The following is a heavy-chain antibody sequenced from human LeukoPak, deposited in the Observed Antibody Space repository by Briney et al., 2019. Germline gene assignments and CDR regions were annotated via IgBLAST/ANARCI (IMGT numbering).Heavy chain of an antibody. CDR3: VRDNDWAFDY. D-gene: IGHD3-9*01. CDR1: GFTFNTYS. V-gene: IGHV3-48*01. J-gene: IGHJ4*02. CDR2: ISPRSDVV. Sequence: GGSLRLSCTASGFTFNTYSMNWVRQAPGKGLEWVSHISPRSDVVSYTDSVKGRFTISRDNAKNSLYLHMSNLRAEDMAVYYCVRDNDWAFDYWGQGTLVPLSA.